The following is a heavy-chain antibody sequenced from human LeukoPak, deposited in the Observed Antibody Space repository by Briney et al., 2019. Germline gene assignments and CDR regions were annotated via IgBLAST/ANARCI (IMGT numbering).Heavy chain of an antibody. V-gene: IGHV1-18*01. CDR1: GYTFTTYG. CDR3: ALYSGSYYYLDY. Sequence: ASVKVSCTASGYTFTTYGISWVRQAPGQGLEWMGWVSTYNGNTNYAQNLQGRVTMTTDTSTSTAYMELRSLTSDDTAVYYCALYSGSYYYLDYWGQGTLVTVS. CDR2: VSTYNGNT. J-gene: IGHJ4*02. D-gene: IGHD1-26*01.